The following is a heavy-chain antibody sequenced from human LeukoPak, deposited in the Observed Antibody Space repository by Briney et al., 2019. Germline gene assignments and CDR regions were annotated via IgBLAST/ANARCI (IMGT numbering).Heavy chain of an antibody. V-gene: IGHV3-30*02. CDR3: AKDRGDYTNWFDP. Sequence: GGSLRLSCAASGFIFSSFGMHWVRQAPSKGLEWVAFIRYDGSNKYYADSVKGRFTISRDNSKNTLYLQMNSPRPEDTAIYYCAKDRGDYTNWFDPWGQGTLVTVSS. CDR2: IRYDGSNK. CDR1: GFIFSSFG. J-gene: IGHJ5*02. D-gene: IGHD4-17*01.